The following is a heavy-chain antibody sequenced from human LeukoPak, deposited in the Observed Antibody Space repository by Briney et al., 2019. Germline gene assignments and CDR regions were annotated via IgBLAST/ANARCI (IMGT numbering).Heavy chain of an antibody. V-gene: IGHV3-21*01. CDR3: ARDLEVEGIGPTL. J-gene: IGHJ4*02. CDR1: GFNFSDYF. CDR2: ISRSSSYI. D-gene: IGHD2-15*01. Sequence: GGSLRLSCAASGFNFSDYFMNWVRQAPGKGLEWVSSISRSSSYIYYADSMKGRFTISRDNAKNSLYLQMNSLRAEDTAVYYCARDLEVEGIGPTLWGQGTLVTVSS.